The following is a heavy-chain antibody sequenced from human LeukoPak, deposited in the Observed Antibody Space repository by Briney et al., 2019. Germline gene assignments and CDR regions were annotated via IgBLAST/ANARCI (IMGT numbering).Heavy chain of an antibody. V-gene: IGHV4-59*02. CDR2: IHYSGST. CDR1: GASVSAYY. Sequence: SETLSLTCTVSGASVSAYYWTWIRQPPGKRLEWLGYIHYSGSTNYNPSLNSRVTMSLDASKNQFSLKLSSVSAADAAVYYCVQVRLAGLFDPWGQGTLVTVSS. J-gene: IGHJ5*02. CDR3: VQVRLAGLFDP. D-gene: IGHD3-3*02.